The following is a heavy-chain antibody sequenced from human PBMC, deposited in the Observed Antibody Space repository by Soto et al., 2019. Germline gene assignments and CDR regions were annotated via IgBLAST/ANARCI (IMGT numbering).Heavy chain of an antibody. CDR3: ASWGSSGWFPFDY. CDR1: GFTFSSYW. Sequence: GGSLRLSCAASGFTFSSYWMSWVRQAPGKGLEWVANIKQDGSEKYYVDSVKGRFTISRDNAKNSLYLQMNSLRAEDTAVYYCASWGSSGWFPFDYWGQGTLVTVSS. D-gene: IGHD6-19*01. V-gene: IGHV3-7*01. J-gene: IGHJ4*02. CDR2: IKQDGSEK.